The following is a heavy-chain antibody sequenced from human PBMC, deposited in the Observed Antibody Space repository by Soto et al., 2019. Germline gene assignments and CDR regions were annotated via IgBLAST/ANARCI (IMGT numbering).Heavy chain of an antibody. CDR2: IIPILGIA. J-gene: IGHJ6*02. CDR3: ARDCSSTSCPGDV. V-gene: IGHV1-69*04. D-gene: IGHD2-2*01. Sequence: QVQLVQSGAEVKKPGSSVKVSCKASGGTFSSYPISWVRQAPGQGLEWMGRIIPILGIANYAQKFQGRVTITADKSTSTAYMELSSLRSEDTAVYYCARDCSSTSCPGDVWGQGTTVTVSS. CDR1: GGTFSSYP.